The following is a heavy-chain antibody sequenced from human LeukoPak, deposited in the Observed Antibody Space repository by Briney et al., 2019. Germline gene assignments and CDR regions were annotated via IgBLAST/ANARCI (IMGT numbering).Heavy chain of an antibody. Sequence: ASVKVSGKASGGTFSSYAISWVRQAPGQGLEWMGWISAYNGNTNYAQKLQGRVTMTTDTSTSTAYMELRSLRSDDTAVYYCARLSSHYGDYKVDPWGQGTLVTVSS. V-gene: IGHV1-18*01. CDR2: ISAYNGNT. CDR3: ARLSSHYGDYKVDP. J-gene: IGHJ5*02. CDR1: GGTFSSYA. D-gene: IGHD4-17*01.